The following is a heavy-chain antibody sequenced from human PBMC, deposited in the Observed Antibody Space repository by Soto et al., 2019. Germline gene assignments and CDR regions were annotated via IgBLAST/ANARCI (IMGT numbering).Heavy chain of an antibody. V-gene: IGHV1-46*01. J-gene: IGHJ4*02. CDR1: GYSFTSYY. D-gene: IGHD3-3*01. CDR2: SNTDGST. Sequence: QVQLVQSGAEVKTSGASVKISCKASGYSFTSYYMHWVRQAPGQGLEWMGKSNTDGSTRSAQNFQGRVTMTRDTSTSTLYMELNSLRIEDTAVYYCARDLEYDFYDFWGQGTLVTVSS. CDR3: ARDLEYDFYDF.